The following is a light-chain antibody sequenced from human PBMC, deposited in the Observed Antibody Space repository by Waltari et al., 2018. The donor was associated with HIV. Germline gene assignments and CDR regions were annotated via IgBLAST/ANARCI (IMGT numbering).Light chain of an antibody. J-gene: IGKJ1*01. CDR1: QSISSW. Sequence: DIQMTQSPSTLSESVRDRVTITSRASQSISSWLAWYQQKPGNAPKLLIYKASTLESGVPSRFSGSGSGTEFTLTISSLQPDDFATYYCQQYNRYSTFGQGTKVEIK. CDR3: QQYNRYST. CDR2: KAS. V-gene: IGKV1-5*03.